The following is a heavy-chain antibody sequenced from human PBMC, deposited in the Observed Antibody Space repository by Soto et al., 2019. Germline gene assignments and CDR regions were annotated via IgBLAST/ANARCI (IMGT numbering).Heavy chain of an antibody. D-gene: IGHD3-10*01. V-gene: IGHV4-61*01. J-gene: IGHJ6*02. Sequence: SSETLSLTCSVSGGSVTSGTYYWTWIRQPPGKGLEWIGYIESSGSSNYNPSLKSRVTISADTSKNQFSLRLSSVIVADTAVYYCARGAPTVRGLIRFYGMDVWGQGTTVTVSS. CDR2: IESSGSS. CDR1: GGSVTSGTYY. CDR3: ARGAPTVRGLIRFYGMDV.